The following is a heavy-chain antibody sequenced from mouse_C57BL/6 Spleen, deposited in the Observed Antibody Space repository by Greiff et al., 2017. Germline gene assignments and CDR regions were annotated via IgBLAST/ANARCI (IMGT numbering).Heavy chain of an antibody. CDR3: ARKRNYGAWFAY. V-gene: IGHV1-53*01. J-gene: IGHJ3*01. Sequence: QVQLKQPGTELVKPGASVKLSCKASGYTFTSYWMHWVKQRPGQGLEWIGNINPSNGGTNYNEKFKSKATLTVDKSSSTAYMQLSSLTSEDSAVYYCARKRNYGAWFAYWGQGTLVTVSA. CDR2: INPSNGGT. D-gene: IGHD1-1*02. CDR1: GYTFTSYW.